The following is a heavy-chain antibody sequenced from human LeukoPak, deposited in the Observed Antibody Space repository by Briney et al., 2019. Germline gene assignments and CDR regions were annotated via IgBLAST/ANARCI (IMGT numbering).Heavy chain of an antibody. CDR2: INAGNGNT. V-gene: IGHV1-3*01. CDR3: ANYGDKTLDY. D-gene: IGHD4-17*01. J-gene: IGHJ4*02. Sequence: ASVKVSCKASGYTFTSYAMHWVRQAPGQRLEWMGWINAGNGNTKYSQEFQGRVTITRDTSASTAYMELRSLRSDDTAVYYCANYGDKTLDYWGQGTLVTVSS. CDR1: GYTFTSYA.